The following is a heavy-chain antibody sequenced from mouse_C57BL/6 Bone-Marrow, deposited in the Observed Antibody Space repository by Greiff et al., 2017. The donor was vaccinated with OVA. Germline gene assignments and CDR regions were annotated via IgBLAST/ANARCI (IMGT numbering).Heavy chain of an antibody. CDR2: IDPTDSCT. Sequence: QVQLQQPGAELVKPGASVKLSCKASGYTFTSYCMQWVKQRPGQGLEWIGDIDPTDSCTIYNQKFKGKATLTVDTSSSTAYMQLRSLTSEGSTVYYCAELPGYWGQGTTLTVSS. V-gene: IGHV1-50*01. CDR1: GYTFTSYC. D-gene: IGHD2-1*01. CDR3: AELPGY. J-gene: IGHJ2*01.